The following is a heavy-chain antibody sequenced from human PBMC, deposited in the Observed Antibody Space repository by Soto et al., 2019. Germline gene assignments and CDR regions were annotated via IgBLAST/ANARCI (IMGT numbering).Heavy chain of an antibody. Sequence: LSLTCTVSGGSISSGGYYWSWIRQHPGKGLEWIGYIYHSGSTYYNPSLKSRVTISVDTSKNQFSLKLSSVTAADTAVYYCARTSHKNYGGNLDYWGQGTLVTVSS. J-gene: IGHJ4*02. CDR2: IYHSGST. CDR1: GGSISSGGYY. D-gene: IGHD4-17*01. CDR3: ARTSHKNYGGNLDY. V-gene: IGHV4-31*03.